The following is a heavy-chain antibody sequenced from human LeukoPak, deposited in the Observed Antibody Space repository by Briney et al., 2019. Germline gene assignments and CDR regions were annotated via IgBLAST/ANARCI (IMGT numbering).Heavy chain of an antibody. J-gene: IGHJ1*01. CDR3: ARGYYYDSSAPYFQH. CDR2: INPNSGGT. Sequence: ASVKVSCKASGYTFTGYYMHWVRQAPGQGLKWMGRINPNSGGTNYAQKFQGRVTMTRDTSISTAYMELSRLRSDDTAVYYCARGYYYDSSAPYFQHWGQGTLVTVSS. CDR1: GYTFTGYY. V-gene: IGHV1-2*06. D-gene: IGHD3-22*01.